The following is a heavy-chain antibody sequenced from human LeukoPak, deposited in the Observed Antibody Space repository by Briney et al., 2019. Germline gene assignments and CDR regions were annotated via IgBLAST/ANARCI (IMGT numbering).Heavy chain of an antibody. V-gene: IGHV3-21*04. Sequence: GGSLRLSCAASGFTFRSYSMNWVRQAPGKGLEWVSSISSSSSYIYYADSVKGRFTISRDNSKNTLYLQMNSLRAEDTAVYYCAKAPCSGGSCYSPGVDYWGQGTLVTVSS. J-gene: IGHJ4*02. CDR1: GFTFRSYS. CDR2: ISSSSSYI. CDR3: AKAPCSGGSCYSPGVDY. D-gene: IGHD2-15*01.